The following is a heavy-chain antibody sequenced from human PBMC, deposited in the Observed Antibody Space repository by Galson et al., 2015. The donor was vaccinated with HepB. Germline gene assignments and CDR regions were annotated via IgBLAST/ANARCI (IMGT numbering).Heavy chain of an antibody. CDR2: ISYDGSNK. V-gene: IGHV3-30-3*01. D-gene: IGHD3-16*02. CDR3: ARDMITFGGVITHGRQGYYYYGMDV. J-gene: IGHJ6*02. CDR1: GFTFSSYA. Sequence: SLRLSCAASGFTFSSYAMHWVRQAPGKGLEWVAVISYDGSNKYYADSVKGRFTISRDNSKNTLYLQMNSLRAEDTAVYYCARDMITFGGVITHGRQGYYYYGMDVWGQGTTVTVSS.